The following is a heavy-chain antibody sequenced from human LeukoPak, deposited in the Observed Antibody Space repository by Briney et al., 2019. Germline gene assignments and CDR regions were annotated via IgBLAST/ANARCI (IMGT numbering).Heavy chain of an antibody. Sequence: SVKVSCKASGGTFSSYAISWVRQAPGQGLEWMGGIIPIFGTANYAQKFQGRVTITTDESTGTAYMELSSLRSEDTAVYYCARAPVGATTLFDYWGQGTLVTVSS. CDR3: ARAPVGATTLFDY. V-gene: IGHV1-69*05. CDR2: IIPIFGTA. D-gene: IGHD1-26*01. J-gene: IGHJ4*02. CDR1: GGTFSSYA.